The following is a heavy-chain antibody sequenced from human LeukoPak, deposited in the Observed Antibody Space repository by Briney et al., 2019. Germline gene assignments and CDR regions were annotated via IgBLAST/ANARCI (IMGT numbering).Heavy chain of an antibody. V-gene: IGHV4-4*07. CDR3: ARVNLPAIRGAFDI. J-gene: IGHJ3*02. Sequence: SETLSLICTVSGGSISSYYWSWIRQPAGKGLEWIGRLYTSGSTTYNPSLKSRVTMSVDTSENKFSLKLSSVIAADTAMYYCARVNLPAIRGAFDIWGQGTMVTVSS. D-gene: IGHD2-2*01. CDR1: GGSISSYY. CDR2: LYTSGST.